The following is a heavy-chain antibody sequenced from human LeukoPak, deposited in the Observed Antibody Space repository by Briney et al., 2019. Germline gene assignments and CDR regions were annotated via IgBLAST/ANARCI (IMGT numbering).Heavy chain of an antibody. CDR1: GFTFSSYA. D-gene: IGHD6-13*01. V-gene: IGHV3-23*01. J-gene: IGHJ4*02. CDR3: AKEHMAAAVYYFDY. Sequence: GGSLRLSCAASGFTFSSYAMTWVRQAPGKGLEWVSGIVGSGGGTYYADSVKGRFTISRDNSKNTLYLQMSSLRAEDTAVYYCAKEHMAAAVYYFDYWGQGTLVTVSS. CDR2: IVGSGGGT.